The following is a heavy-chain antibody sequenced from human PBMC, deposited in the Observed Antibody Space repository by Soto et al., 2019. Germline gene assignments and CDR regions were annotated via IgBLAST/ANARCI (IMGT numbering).Heavy chain of an antibody. CDR2: IGGSGGRT. J-gene: IGHJ4*02. CDR3: AKTSSALSHEDFAS. Sequence: PGGSLRLSCAASGFTFSSYAMNWVRQAPGKGLEWVSAIGGSGGRTHYADSVKGRFTISRDDSKNTLYLQMNSLRADDTAVYYYAKTSSALSHEDFASWGEGDLVTVSS. CDR1: GFTFSSYA. V-gene: IGHV3-23*01.